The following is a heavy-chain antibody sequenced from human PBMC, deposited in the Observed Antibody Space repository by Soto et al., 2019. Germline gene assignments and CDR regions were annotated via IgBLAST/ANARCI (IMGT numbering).Heavy chain of an antibody. CDR1: GGSISSGGYY. V-gene: IGHV4-31*03. J-gene: IGHJ6*02. Sequence: SETLSLTCTVSGGSISSGGYYWSWIRQHPGKGLEWIGYIYYSGSTYYNPSLKSRVTISVDTSKNQFSLKLSSVTAADTAVYYCARDLNIVATKGGYYYYGMDVWGQGTTVTVSS. CDR2: IYYSGST. D-gene: IGHD5-12*01. CDR3: ARDLNIVATKGGYYYYGMDV.